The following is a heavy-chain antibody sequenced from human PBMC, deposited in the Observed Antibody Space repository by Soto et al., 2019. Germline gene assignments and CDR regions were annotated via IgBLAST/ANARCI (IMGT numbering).Heavy chain of an antibody. CDR3: ARVSGYYLPDY. V-gene: IGHV1-18*01. D-gene: IGHD5-12*01. Sequence: ASVKVSCKASGYTFTSYGISWVRQAPGQGLEWMGWISAHNGNRNYSQKLQGRVTMTTDTSTSTAYMELRSLRSEDTAVYYCARVSGYYLPDYWGQGTLVTVSS. CDR2: ISAHNGNR. J-gene: IGHJ4*02. CDR1: GYTFTSYG.